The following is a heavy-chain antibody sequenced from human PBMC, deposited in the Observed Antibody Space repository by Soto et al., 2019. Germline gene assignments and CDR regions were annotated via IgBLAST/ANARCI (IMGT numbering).Heavy chain of an antibody. CDR3: ARTPGVITVISAFDH. V-gene: IGHV3-23*01. CDR1: VFTCNKQA. CDR2: FSGSGSST. J-gene: IGHJ4*02. Sequence: GTLRLSCVASVFTCNKQALAWVRQAPGKGLEWVSAFSGSGSSTYDSDSVKGRFTISRDNSNNTLYLQMNSLRAEDTAIYYCARTPGVITVISAFDHWGQGTPLTVSS. D-gene: IGHD3-22*01.